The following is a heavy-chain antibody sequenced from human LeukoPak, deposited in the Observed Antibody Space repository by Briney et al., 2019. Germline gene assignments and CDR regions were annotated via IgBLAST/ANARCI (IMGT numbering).Heavy chain of an antibody. D-gene: IGHD4-23*01. Sequence: ASVKVSCKASGYTFTSHGISWVRQAPGQGLEWMGWISAYNGNTNYAQKLQGRVTMTTDTSTSTVYMELRSLRSDDTAVYYCASCGYGGCTYNWFDPWGQGTLVTVSS. J-gene: IGHJ5*02. CDR1: GYTFTSHG. CDR3: ASCGYGGCTYNWFDP. V-gene: IGHV1-18*01. CDR2: ISAYNGNT.